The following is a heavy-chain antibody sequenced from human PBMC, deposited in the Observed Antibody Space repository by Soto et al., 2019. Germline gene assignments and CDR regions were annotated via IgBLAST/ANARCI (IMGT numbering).Heavy chain of an antibody. Sequence: LGGSLRLSCAASGFTFSSYGMHWVRQAPGKGLEWVAVIWHDGSNKYYADSVKGRFTISRDNSKNTLYLQMNSLRAEDTAVYYCAREGCSSTSCYNWFDPWGQGTLVTVSS. CDR3: AREGCSSTSCYNWFDP. V-gene: IGHV3-33*01. D-gene: IGHD2-2*01. CDR2: IWHDGSNK. J-gene: IGHJ5*02. CDR1: GFTFSSYG.